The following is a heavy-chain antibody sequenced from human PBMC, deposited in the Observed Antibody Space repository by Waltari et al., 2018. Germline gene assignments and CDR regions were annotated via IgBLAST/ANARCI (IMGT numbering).Heavy chain of an antibody. CDR2: VNVDGSAA. V-gene: IGHV3-74*01. CDR1: GLTFRRHS. CDR3: ARESEFCSSSACNDGFDV. D-gene: IGHD2-2*01. Sequence: EGQLAESGGGLVQPGGSLRLSCASSGLTFRRHSMRWVRQAPGKGLAWVSRVNVDGSAATYAASVRGRFTISRDNAKNTLYLQMNSLKVEDTAVYYCARESEFCSSSACNDGFDVWGQGTMVIVSS. J-gene: IGHJ3*01.